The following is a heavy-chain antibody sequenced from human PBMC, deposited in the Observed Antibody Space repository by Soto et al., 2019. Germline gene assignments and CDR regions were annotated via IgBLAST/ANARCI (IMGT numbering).Heavy chain of an antibody. Sequence: QMQLQQWGAGLSKPSETLSLTCAVYGGSFRDYYWSWIRQPPGKGLEWIGEINHRGSTNYNPSLKSRVTISVDTSKNQFSLKVNPVTAADTAVYYCERDVGHDYGDNGGYWGQGTLVTVSS. CDR1: GGSFRDYY. J-gene: IGHJ4*02. CDR3: ERDVGHDYGDNGGY. D-gene: IGHD4-17*01. V-gene: IGHV4-34*02. CDR2: INHRGST.